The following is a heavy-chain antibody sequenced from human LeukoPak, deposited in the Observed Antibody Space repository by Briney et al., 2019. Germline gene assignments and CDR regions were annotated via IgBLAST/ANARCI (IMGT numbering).Heavy chain of an antibody. CDR3: ARRGIAAAVGWFDP. CDR2: IHDSGST. V-gene: IGHV4-39*01. J-gene: IGHJ5*02. D-gene: IGHD6-13*01. CDR1: GGSISSSSYY. Sequence: PSETLSLTCTVSGGSISSSSYYWGWIRQPPGRGLEWIGTIHDSGSTYYNPSLKSRVTISVDTSKNQFSLKLRSVTAADTAVYYCARRGIAAAVGWFDPWGQGTLVTVSS.